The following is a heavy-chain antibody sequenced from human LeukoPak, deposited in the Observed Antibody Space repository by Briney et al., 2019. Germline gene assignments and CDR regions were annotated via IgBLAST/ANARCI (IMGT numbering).Heavy chain of an antibody. CDR2: MNTNSGNT. V-gene: IGHV1-8*01. CDR1: GYTFTSYD. Sequence: ASVKVSCKASGYTFTSYDINWVRQATGQGLEWMGWMNTNSGNTGYAQKFQGRVTMTRNTSISTAYMELSSLRSEDTAVYYCAGTGTTLDAFDIWGQGTMVTLSS. J-gene: IGHJ3*02. CDR3: AGTGTTLDAFDI. D-gene: IGHD1-1*01.